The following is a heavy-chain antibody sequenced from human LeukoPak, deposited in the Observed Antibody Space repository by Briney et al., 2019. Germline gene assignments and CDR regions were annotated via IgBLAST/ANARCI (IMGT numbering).Heavy chain of an antibody. CDR1: SDSTSTYY. Sequence: WETLSLTCTVSSDSTSTYYWTWIRQPPGKGLEWIGYISDSGSTNYNPSLKSRVTISLDTSKNQFSLKLISLTAADTAAYYCARVEYGDYGWFDPWGQGTLVTVSS. D-gene: IGHD4-17*01. J-gene: IGHJ5*02. CDR3: ARVEYGDYGWFDP. CDR2: ISDSGST. V-gene: IGHV4-59*01.